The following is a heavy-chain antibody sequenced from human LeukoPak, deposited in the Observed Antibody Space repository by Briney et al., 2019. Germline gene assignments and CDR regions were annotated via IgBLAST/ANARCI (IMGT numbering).Heavy chain of an antibody. V-gene: IGHV1-69*13. CDR2: IIPIFGAA. J-gene: IGHJ4*02. D-gene: IGHD2-2*01. CDR1: GGSFTTKT. CDR3: ARSQVGVVPAATPDY. Sequence: GASVKVSCKASGGSFTTKTISWVRQAPGQGLEWMGGIIPIFGAAKNAQKFHGRVTITADESTSTVYMELSSLRSEDTAVYYCARSQVGVVPAATPDYWGQGTLVTVSS.